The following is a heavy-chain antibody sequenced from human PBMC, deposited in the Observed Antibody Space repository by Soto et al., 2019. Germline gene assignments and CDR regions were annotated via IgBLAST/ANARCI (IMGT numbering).Heavy chain of an antibody. CDR2: IWYDGSNK. Sequence: GGSLRLSCAASGFTFSSYGMHWVRQAPGKGLEWVAVIWYDGSNKYYADSVKGRFTISRDNSKNTLYLQMNSLRAEDTAVYYCARDGVRELAYYYYGMDVWGQGTTVTVSS. V-gene: IGHV3-33*01. CDR3: ARDGVRELAYYYYGMDV. J-gene: IGHJ6*02. D-gene: IGHD1-26*01. CDR1: GFTFSSYG.